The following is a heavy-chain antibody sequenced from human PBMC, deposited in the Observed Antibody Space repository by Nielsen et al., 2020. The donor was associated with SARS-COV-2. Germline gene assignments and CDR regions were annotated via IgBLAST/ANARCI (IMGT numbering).Heavy chain of an antibody. J-gene: IGHJ4*02. Sequence: GESLKISCAASGFTFSSYGMHWVRQAPGKGLEWVAVISFDGSNKYYADSVKGRFTISRDDSKNTLFLQMNSLRAEDTAVYYCAKGHRGFSYAYLDYWGQGTQVTVSS. V-gene: IGHV3-30*18. CDR1: GFTFSSYG. CDR2: ISFDGSNK. D-gene: IGHD5-18*01. CDR3: AKGHRGFSYAYLDY.